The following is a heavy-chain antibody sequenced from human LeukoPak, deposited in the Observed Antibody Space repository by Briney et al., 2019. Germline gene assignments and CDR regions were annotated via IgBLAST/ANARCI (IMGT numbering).Heavy chain of an antibody. V-gene: IGHV4-59*12. D-gene: IGHD6-19*01. Sequence: PSETLSLTCTVSGGSISSYYWSWIRQPPGKGLEWIGYIYYSGSTNYNPSLKSRVTISVDTSKNQFSLKLSSVTAADTAVYYCATERRYSSGRWDYYFDNWGQGTLVTVSS. CDR2: IYYSGST. J-gene: IGHJ4*02. CDR1: GGSISSYY. CDR3: ATERRYSSGRWDYYFDN.